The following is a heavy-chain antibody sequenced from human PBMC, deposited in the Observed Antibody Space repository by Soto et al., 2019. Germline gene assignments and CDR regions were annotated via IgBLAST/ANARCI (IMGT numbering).Heavy chain of an antibody. CDR2: IYHSGST. CDR3: VRSSSDCTNGVCYTIWFDP. D-gene: IGHD2-8*01. CDR1: GGSISSGGYS. Sequence: SETLSLTCAVSGGSISSGGYSWSWIRQPPGKGLEWIGYIYHSGSTYYNPSLKSRVTISVDRSKNQFSLKLSPVTAADTAVYYCVRSSSDCTNGVCYTIWFDPWGQGTLVTVSS. J-gene: IGHJ5*02. V-gene: IGHV4-30-2*01.